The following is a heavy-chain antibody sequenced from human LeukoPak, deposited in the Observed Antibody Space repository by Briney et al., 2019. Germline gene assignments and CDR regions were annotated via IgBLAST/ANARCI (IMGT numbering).Heavy chain of an antibody. CDR2: IYYSGST. D-gene: IGHD6-13*01. Sequence: ASETLSLTCTVSGVSISSSSYYWGWIRQPPGKGLEWIGSIYYSGSTYYNPSLKSRVTISVDTSKNQFSLKLRSVTAADTAVYYCARIAAAAGGAFDIWGQGTMVTVSS. J-gene: IGHJ3*02. V-gene: IGHV4-39*01. CDR1: GVSISSSSYY. CDR3: ARIAAAAGGAFDI.